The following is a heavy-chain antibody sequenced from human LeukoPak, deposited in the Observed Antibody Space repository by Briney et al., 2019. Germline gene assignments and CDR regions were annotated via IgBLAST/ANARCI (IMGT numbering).Heavy chain of an antibody. V-gene: IGHV4-34*01. Sequence: SDTLSLTRAVYGGSFSDYYWSWLRQPPGKGLEWIGEINHSGSTNYNPSLKSRVTTSVDTSKNQFSLKLSSVTAADTAVYYCARTNNVFYYFDYWGQGTPVTVSS. J-gene: IGHJ4*02. CDR2: INHSGST. D-gene: IGHD1/OR15-1a*01. CDR3: ARTNNVFYYFDY. CDR1: GGSFSDYY.